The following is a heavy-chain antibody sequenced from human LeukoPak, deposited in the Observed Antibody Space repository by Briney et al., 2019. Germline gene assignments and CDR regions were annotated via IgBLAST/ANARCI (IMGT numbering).Heavy chain of an antibody. D-gene: IGHD3-3*01. CDR3: ARDVWSGYYTYFDY. Sequence: SETLSLTCTVSGGSISSGDYYWSWIRQPPGKGLEWIGYIYYSGSTYYNPSLKSRVTISVDTSKNQFSLKLSSVTAADTAVYYCARDVWSGYYTYFDYWGQGTLVTASS. J-gene: IGHJ4*02. V-gene: IGHV4-30-4*01. CDR1: GGSISSGDYY. CDR2: IYYSGST.